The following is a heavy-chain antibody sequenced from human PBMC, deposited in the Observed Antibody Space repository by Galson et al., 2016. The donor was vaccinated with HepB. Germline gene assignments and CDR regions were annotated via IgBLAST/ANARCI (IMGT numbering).Heavy chain of an antibody. J-gene: IGHJ6*04. D-gene: IGHD2-15*01. CDR2: IDTDGRSS. CDR3: VRDGPFSDITLDV. CDR1: GFSFSSYW. V-gene: IGHV3-74*01. Sequence: SLRLSCAASGFSFSSYWMYWVRQAPGQGLVWVSHIDTDGRSSYYADSVKGRFTISRDNAENTLSLKMNSLRPEDTAVYFCVRDGPFSDITLDVWGKGTTLTVSS.